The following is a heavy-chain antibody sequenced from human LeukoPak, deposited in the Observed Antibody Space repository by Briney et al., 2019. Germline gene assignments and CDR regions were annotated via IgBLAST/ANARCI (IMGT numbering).Heavy chain of an antibody. V-gene: IGHV4-34*01. Sequence: SETLSLTCAVYGGSFSGYYWSWIRQPPGKGLEWIGEINHSGSTNYNPSLKSRVTISVDTSKNQFSLKLSSVTAADTAVYYCASGNYDFWSGYYGLGGVRYNWFDPWGQGTLVTVSS. D-gene: IGHD3-3*01. J-gene: IGHJ5*02. CDR2: INHSGST. CDR1: GGSFSGYY. CDR3: ASGNYDFWSGYYGLGGVRYNWFDP.